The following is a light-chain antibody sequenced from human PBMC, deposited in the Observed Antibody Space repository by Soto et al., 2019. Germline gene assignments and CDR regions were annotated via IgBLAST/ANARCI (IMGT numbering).Light chain of an antibody. CDR2: DAS. Sequence: DIQMTQSPSTLSASVGDGVTITCRASQSTSNRLAWYQQKPGEAPKYLIYDASTLDSGAPSRFSGSGSGTEFTLSISSLQPDDFATYYCQQYNSYPWTFGQGPKVEI. J-gene: IGKJ1*01. V-gene: IGKV1-5*01. CDR1: QSTSNR. CDR3: QQYNSYPWT.